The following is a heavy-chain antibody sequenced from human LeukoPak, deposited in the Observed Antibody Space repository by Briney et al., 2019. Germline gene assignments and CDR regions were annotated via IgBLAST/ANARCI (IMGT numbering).Heavy chain of an antibody. D-gene: IGHD3-22*01. CDR1: GFTVSSNS. J-gene: IGHJ4*02. V-gene: IGHV3-23*01. CDR2: SSGSGGST. Sequence: GSLRLSCTVSGFTVSSNSMSWVRQAPGKGLEWVSASSGSGGSTYYADSVKGRFTISRDYSKNTLYLQMNSLRAEDTAIYYCAKAYYYDSSGYYGNFDYWGQGTLVTVSS. CDR3: AKAYYYDSSGYYGNFDY.